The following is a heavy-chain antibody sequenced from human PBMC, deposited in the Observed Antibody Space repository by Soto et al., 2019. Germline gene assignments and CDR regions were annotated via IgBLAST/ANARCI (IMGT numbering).Heavy chain of an antibody. D-gene: IGHD4-4*01. CDR2: IYYSGST. V-gene: IGHV4-30-4*08. J-gene: IGHJ4*02. Sequence: SETLSLTCTVSGGSISSSDYYWSWIRQPPGKGLEWIGYIYYSGSTYYNPSLKSRVTISVDKSKNQFSMKLSSVNAADRAVYYCASGPDDNSNSLLDYWGQGTLVTVSS. CDR1: GGSISSSDYY. CDR3: ASGPDDNSNSLLDY.